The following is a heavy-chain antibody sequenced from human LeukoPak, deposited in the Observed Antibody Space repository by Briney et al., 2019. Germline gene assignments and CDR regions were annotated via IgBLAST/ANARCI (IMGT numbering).Heavy chain of an antibody. CDR2: ISYDGSNK. CDR1: GFTFGSYA. Sequence: QPGRSLRLSCAASGFTFGSYAMHWVRQAPGKGLEWVAVISYDGSNKYYADSVKGRFTISRDNSKNTLYLQMNSLRAEDTAVYYCARDGIWGYCTNGVCWDYFDYWGQGTLVTVSS. V-gene: IGHV3-30*04. CDR3: ARDGIWGYCTNGVCWDYFDY. J-gene: IGHJ4*02. D-gene: IGHD2-8*01.